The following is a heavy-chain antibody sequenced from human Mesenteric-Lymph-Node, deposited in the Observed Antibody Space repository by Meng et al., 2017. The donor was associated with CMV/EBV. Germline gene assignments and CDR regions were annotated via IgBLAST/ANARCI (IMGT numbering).Heavy chain of an antibody. V-gene: IGHV4-34*01. CDR2: INHSGST. Sequence: SETLSLTCAVYGGSFSGYYWSWIRQPPGQGLEWIGEINHSGSTNYNPSLKSRVTISVDTSKNQFSLKLSSVTAADTAVYYCARDPCSSTSCSSVYFDYWGQGTLVTVSS. CDR1: GGSFSGYY. D-gene: IGHD2-2*01. CDR3: ARDPCSSTSCSSVYFDY. J-gene: IGHJ4*02.